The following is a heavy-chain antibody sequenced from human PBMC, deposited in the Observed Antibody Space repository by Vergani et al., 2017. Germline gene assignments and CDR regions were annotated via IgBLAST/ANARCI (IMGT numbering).Heavy chain of an antibody. D-gene: IGHD1-26*01. CDR3: ARDNDAYSGYEYYGMDV. Sequence: EVQLVESGGGLVQPGGSLRLSCAASGFTFSSYEMNWVRQAPGKGLEWVSSISSSSSYIYYADSVKGRFTISRDNTKTTLYLQMNSLRAEDTAVEYCARDNDAYSGYEYYGMDVWGQGTTVTVSS. V-gene: IGHV3-48*03. CDR2: ISSSSSYI. J-gene: IGHJ6*02. CDR1: GFTFSSYE.